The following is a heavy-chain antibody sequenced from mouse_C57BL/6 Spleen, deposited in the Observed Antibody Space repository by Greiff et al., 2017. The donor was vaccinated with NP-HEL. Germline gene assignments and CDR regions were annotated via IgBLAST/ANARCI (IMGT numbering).Heavy chain of an antibody. CDR1: GYSFTDYN. J-gene: IGHJ1*03. V-gene: IGHV1-39*01. Sequence: VHVKQSGPELVKPGASVKISCKASGYSFTDYNMNWVKQSNGKSLEWIGVINPNYGTTSYNQKFKGKATLTVDQSSSTAYMQLNSLTSEDSAVYYCARTYYYGSSPWYFDVWGTGTTVTVSS. CDR3: ARTYYYGSSPWYFDV. D-gene: IGHD1-1*01. CDR2: INPNYGTT.